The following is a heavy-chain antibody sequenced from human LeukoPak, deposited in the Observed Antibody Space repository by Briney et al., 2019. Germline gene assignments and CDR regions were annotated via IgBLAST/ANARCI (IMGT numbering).Heavy chain of an antibody. J-gene: IGHJ4*02. CDR2: INWNGGST. CDR3: ARDDELYSSGHFCDY. D-gene: IGHD6-19*01. V-gene: IGHV3-20*04. CDR1: GFTFDDYG. Sequence: GGSLRLSCAASGFTFDDYGMSWVRQAPGKGLEWVSGINWNGGSTGYADSVKGRFTISRDNAKNYLYLQMNSLRAEDTALYYCARDDELYSSGHFCDYWGQGTLVTVSS.